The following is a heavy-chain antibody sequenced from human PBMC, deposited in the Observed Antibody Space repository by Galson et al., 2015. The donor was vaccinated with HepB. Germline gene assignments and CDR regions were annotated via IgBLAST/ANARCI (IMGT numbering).Heavy chain of an antibody. CDR1: GFTFGDYA. Sequence: SLRLSCAASGFTFGDYAMSWFRQAPGKGLEWVGFIRSKAYGGTTEYAASVKGRFTISRDDSKSIAYLQMNSLKTEDTAVYYCTRDGDYGDNDYFDYWGQGTLVTVSS. CDR3: TRDGDYGDNDYFDY. CDR2: IRSKAYGGTT. V-gene: IGHV3-49*03. J-gene: IGHJ4*02. D-gene: IGHD4-17*01.